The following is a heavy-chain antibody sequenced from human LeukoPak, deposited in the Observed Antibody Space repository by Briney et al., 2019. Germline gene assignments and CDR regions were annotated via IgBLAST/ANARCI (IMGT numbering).Heavy chain of an antibody. D-gene: IGHD3-22*01. J-gene: IGHJ4*02. CDR3: ATAGYYYDSSGYYSLDY. V-gene: IGHV1-69-2*01. CDR2: VDPEDGET. CDR1: AYTFTDYY. Sequence: GATVTLSFKAAAYTFTDYYMNWVQQAPGKGLEWMGRVDPEDGETIYAEKFQGRVTITADTSTDTAYMELSSLRSEDTAVYYCATAGYYYDSSGYYSLDYWGQGTLVTVSS.